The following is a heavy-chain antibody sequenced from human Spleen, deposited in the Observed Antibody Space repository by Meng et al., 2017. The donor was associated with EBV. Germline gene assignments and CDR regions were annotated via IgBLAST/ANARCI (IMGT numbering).Heavy chain of an antibody. CDR3: ARMVSVSSLIAGLDP. V-gene: IGHV4-34*01. Sequence: HLLRWGAGRGQPSETLYLTGCVSGGSFSDFFWTWIRLPPGKGLEWIGEIHYLGTPTYNPSLESRATISVDTSKKHFSLSLNSVTAADTGVYYCARMVSVSSLIAGLDPWGQGTLVTVSS. J-gene: IGHJ5*02. CDR2: IHYLGTP. CDR1: GGSFSDFF. D-gene: IGHD5-18*01.